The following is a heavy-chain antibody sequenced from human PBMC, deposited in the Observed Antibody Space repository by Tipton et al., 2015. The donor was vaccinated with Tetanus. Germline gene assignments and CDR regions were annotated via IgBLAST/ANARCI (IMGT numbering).Heavy chain of an antibody. Sequence: SLRLSCAASGFTFDDYAMHWVRQAPGKGLEWVSGISWNSGSIGYADSVKGRFTISRDNAKNSLYLQMNSLRAEDTALYYCAKDIKQWLSRGFDCWGQGTLVTVSS. CDR3: AKDIKQWLSRGFDC. V-gene: IGHV3-9*01. CDR2: ISWNSGSI. CDR1: GFTFDDYA. D-gene: IGHD6-19*01. J-gene: IGHJ4*02.